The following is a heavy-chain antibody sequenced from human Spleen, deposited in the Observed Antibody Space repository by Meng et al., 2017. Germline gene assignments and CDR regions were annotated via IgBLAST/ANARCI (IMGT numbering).Heavy chain of an antibody. CDR1: GFTFNKYV. J-gene: IGHJ5*02. CDR3: ARRDVNNFFDP. V-gene: IGHV3-33*01. CDR2: IWYDGSSR. Sequence: GGSLRLSCAASGFTFNKYVIHWIRQAPGKGLEWVAVIWYDGSSRYYADSVKGRFTISRDISKNILYLQMNSLRTEDTAVYYCARRDVNNFFDPWGQGTLVTVSS.